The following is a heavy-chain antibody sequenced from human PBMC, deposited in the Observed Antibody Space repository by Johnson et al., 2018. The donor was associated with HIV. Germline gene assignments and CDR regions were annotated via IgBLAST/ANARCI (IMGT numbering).Heavy chain of an antibody. V-gene: IGHV3-30*04. CDR3: ARPTVYSSSWYNAFDI. CDR2: VLHDGTNK. J-gene: IGHJ3*02. CDR1: GFTFRTYA. Sequence: QMLLVESGGGVVQPGRSLRLSCAASGFTFRTYAIHWVRQVPGKGLEWVAVVLHDGTNKYYADSVKGRFTISRDNSKNTLYLQMNSLRAEDTAVYYCARPTVYSSSWYNAFDIWGQGTMVTVSS. D-gene: IGHD6-13*01.